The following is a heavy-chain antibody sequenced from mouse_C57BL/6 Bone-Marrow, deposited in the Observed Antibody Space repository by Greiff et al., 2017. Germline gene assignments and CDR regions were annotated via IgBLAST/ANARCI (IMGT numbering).Heavy chain of an antibody. J-gene: IGHJ1*03. V-gene: IGHV2-2*01. Sequence: VKLVESGPGLVQPSQSLSITCTVSGFSLTSYGVHWVRQSPGKGLEWLGVIWSGGSTDYNAAFISRLSISKDNSKSQVFFKMYSLQADDTAIYYCARLYDWYFDVWGTGTTVTVSS. CDR3: ARLYDWYFDV. D-gene: IGHD1-1*01. CDR2: IWSGGST. CDR1: GFSLTSYG.